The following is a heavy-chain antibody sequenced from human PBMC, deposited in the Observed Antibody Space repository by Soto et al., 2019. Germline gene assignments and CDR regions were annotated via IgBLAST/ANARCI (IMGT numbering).Heavy chain of an antibody. CDR1: GGTFSSYA. Sequence: SVKVSCKASGGTFSSYAISWVRQAPGQGLEWMGGIIPILGTANYAQKFQGRVTITADESTSTAYMELSSLRSEDTAVYYCARGVVVVAAPYYYYYGMDVWGQGTTVTVSS. V-gene: IGHV1-69*13. J-gene: IGHJ6*02. CDR3: ARGVVVVAAPYYYYYGMDV. CDR2: IIPILGTA. D-gene: IGHD2-15*01.